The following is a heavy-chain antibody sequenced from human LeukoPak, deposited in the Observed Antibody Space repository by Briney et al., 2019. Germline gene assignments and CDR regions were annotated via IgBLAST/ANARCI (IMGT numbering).Heavy chain of an antibody. CDR2: ISAYNGNP. CDR3: ARDRVYDFWSGYYTSLYYYYYMDV. Sequence: ASVKVSCKASGYTFTSYGISWVRQAPGQGLEWMGWISAYNGNPNYAQKLQGRVTMTTDTSTSTAYMELRSLRSDDTAVYYCARDRVYDFWSGYYTSLYYYYYMDVWGKGTTVTVSS. V-gene: IGHV1-18*01. D-gene: IGHD3-3*01. J-gene: IGHJ6*03. CDR1: GYTFTSYG.